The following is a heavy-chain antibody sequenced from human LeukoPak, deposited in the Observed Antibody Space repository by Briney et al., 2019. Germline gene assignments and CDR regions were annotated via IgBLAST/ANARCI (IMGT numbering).Heavy chain of an antibody. D-gene: IGHD4-17*01. V-gene: IGHV1-46*01. J-gene: IGHJ4*02. CDR2: INPSGGST. Sequence: GASVKVSCKASGYTFIRYYMHWVREAPGQELEWMGIINPSGGSTSYAQKFQGRVTMTRDTSTSTVYMELSRLRSEDTAVYYCARGGYGDRIDYWGQGTLVSVSS. CDR1: GYTFIRYY. CDR3: ARGGYGDRIDY.